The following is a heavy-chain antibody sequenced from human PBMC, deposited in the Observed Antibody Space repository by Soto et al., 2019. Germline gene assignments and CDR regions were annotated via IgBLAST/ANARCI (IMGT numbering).Heavy chain of an antibody. D-gene: IGHD5-18*01. Sequence: QVQLQESGPGLVKPSQTLSLTCTVSGGSISSGYYYWSWIRQPPGKGLEWLGYIYYSGSSYYNPSLKSRITISVDTSKNQFSLNLSSVTAAATAVYYCARDRERGYSYGYFDYWGQGTLVTVSS. J-gene: IGHJ4*02. V-gene: IGHV4-30-4*01. CDR3: ARDRERGYSYGYFDY. CDR1: GGSISSGYYY. CDR2: IYYSGSS.